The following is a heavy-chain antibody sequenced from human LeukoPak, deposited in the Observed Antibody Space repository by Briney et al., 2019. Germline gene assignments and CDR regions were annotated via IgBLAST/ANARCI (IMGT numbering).Heavy chain of an antibody. Sequence: SETLSLTCTVSGGSISSYYWSWIRQPPGEGLEWIGYIYYSGSTNYNPSLKSRVTISVDTSKNQFSLKLSSVTAADTAVCYCARSRSSRWSYNWFDPWGQGTLVTVSS. V-gene: IGHV4-59*01. CDR1: GGSISSYY. CDR3: ARSRSSRWSYNWFDP. D-gene: IGHD6-13*01. J-gene: IGHJ5*02. CDR2: IYYSGST.